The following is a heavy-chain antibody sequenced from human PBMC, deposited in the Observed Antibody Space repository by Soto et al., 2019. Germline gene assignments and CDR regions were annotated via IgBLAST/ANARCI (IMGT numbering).Heavy chain of an antibody. CDR3: AKGRGGKTVANFGMDV. CDR2: ISPFGGAT. D-gene: IGHD3-16*01. V-gene: IGHV1-46*01. J-gene: IGHJ6*02. Sequence: GASVKVSCKASGDSVSNDYLHWVRQAPGQGFEWLGLISPFGGATAYAQRFEGRVTVTMDKSSTTFYLELSSLRSDDTAVYYCAKGRGGKTVANFGMDVWGQGVKVTVSS. CDR1: GDSVSNDY.